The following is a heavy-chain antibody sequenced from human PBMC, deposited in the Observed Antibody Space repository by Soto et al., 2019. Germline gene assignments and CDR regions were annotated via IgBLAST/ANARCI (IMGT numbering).Heavy chain of an antibody. J-gene: IGHJ5*02. V-gene: IGHV4-39*01. CDR1: GGSISSSDFY. CDR3: AVVDSTGNWFDP. CDR2: MYYSGST. D-gene: IGHD6-25*01. Sequence: QLQLQESGPGLVKPSETLSLTCTVSGGSISSSDFYWGWLRQTPGKGLEFIGSMYYSGSTHYNPSLKSRLTISVDTSKNQFTLKLISVTAADTAVYYCAVVDSTGNWFDPWGEGALVTVSS.